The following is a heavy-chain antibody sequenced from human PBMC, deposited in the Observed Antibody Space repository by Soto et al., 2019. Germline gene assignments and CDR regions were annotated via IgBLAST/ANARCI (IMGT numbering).Heavy chain of an antibody. V-gene: IGHV3-23*01. Sequence: GGSLRLSCAASGFTFSSYAMSWVRQAPGKGLEWVSAISGSGGSTYYADSVKGRFTISRDNSKNTLYLQMNSLRAEDTAVYYCAKDSETCGSCYPFYFDYWGQGTLVTVSS. CDR2: ISGSGGST. CDR1: GFTFSSYA. CDR3: AKDSETCGSCYPFYFDY. D-gene: IGHD2-15*01. J-gene: IGHJ4*02.